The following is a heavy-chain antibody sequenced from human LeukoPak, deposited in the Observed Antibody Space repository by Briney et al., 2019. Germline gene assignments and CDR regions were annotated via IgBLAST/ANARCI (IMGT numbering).Heavy chain of an antibody. CDR3: ARTPYCGGDCSSAEYFRH. V-gene: IGHV3-21*01. CDR1: GFTFSSSTFGSYT. D-gene: IGHD2-21*02. J-gene: IGHJ1*01. CDR2: ISSTGTYI. Sequence: GGSLRLSCATSGFTFSSSTFGSYTMNWVRQAPGKGLEWVSSISSTGTYIYYTDSVKGRFTISRDIANSLLYLQMNSLRADDTAVYYCARTPYCGGDCSSAEYFRHWGQGTLVTVSS.